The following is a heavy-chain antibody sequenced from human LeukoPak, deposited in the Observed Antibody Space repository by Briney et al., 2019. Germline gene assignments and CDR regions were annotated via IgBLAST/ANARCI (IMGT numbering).Heavy chain of an antibody. D-gene: IGHD3-16*01. CDR2: INPNSGGT. J-gene: IGHJ6*03. CDR3: ARAQGDPRPDYYMDV. CDR1: GYTFTGYY. V-gene: IGHV1-2*04. Sequence: ASVKVSCKASGYTFTGYYMHWVRQAPGQGLEWMGWINPNSGGTNYAQKFQGWVTMTRDTSISTAYMELSRLRSDDTAVYYCARAQGDPRPDYYMDVWGKGTTVTVSS.